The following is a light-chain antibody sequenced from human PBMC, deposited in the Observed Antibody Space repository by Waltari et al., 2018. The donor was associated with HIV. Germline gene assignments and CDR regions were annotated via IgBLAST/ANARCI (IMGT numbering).Light chain of an antibody. J-gene: IGLJ2*01. V-gene: IGLV1-51*01. Sequence: QSVLTQPPSVSAAPGQKVTISCSGSSPNIGSYRVFWYQQLPGTAPKLLIYDNTKRPSGIPDRFSGSKSGTLATLGITGLQTGDEADYYCGTWDSSLSAVLFGGGTKLTVL. CDR2: DNT. CDR1: SPNIGSYR. CDR3: GTWDSSLSAVL.